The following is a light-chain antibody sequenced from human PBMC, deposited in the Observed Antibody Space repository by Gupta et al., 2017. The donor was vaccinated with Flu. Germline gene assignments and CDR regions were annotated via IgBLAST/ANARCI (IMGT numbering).Light chain of an antibody. V-gene: IGKV1-33*01. Sequence: DIQMTQSPISLSASVQDRVTITCQASQDIKKFINWYQQKPGKAPKLLIYDASNLETGVPSRFSGSGSGTYFTLPISSLQTEDFSTYYCQHYDFFGQGTKVDIK. CDR3: QHYDF. CDR2: DAS. CDR1: QDIKKF. J-gene: IGKJ1*01.